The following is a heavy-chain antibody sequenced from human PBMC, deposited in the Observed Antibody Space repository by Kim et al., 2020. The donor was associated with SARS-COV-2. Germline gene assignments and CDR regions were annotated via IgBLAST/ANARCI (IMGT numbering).Heavy chain of an antibody. Sequence: VKGRFTISRDNSKNTLYLQMNSLRAEDTAVYYCAKDPGVAVAGIDWYFDLWGRGTLVTVSS. J-gene: IGHJ2*01. CDR3: AKDPGVAVAGIDWYFDL. V-gene: IGHV3-23*01. D-gene: IGHD6-19*01.